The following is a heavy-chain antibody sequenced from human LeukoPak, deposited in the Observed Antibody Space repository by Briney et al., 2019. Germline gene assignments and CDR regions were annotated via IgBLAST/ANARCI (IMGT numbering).Heavy chain of an antibody. CDR1: GFTFSNYW. D-gene: IGHD6-13*01. CDR3: ASASSHRIAAGGDY. CDR2: INSDGSSR. V-gene: IGHV3-74*01. J-gene: IGHJ4*02. Sequence: GGSLRLSCAASGFTFSNYWMHWVRQAPGKGLVWVSRINSDGSSRNYADSVKGRFTISRGNAKNTLYLQMNSLRAEDTAVYYCASASSHRIAAGGDYWGQGTLVTVSS.